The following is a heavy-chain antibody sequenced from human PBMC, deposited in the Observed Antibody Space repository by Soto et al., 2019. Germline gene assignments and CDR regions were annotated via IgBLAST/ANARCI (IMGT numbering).Heavy chain of an antibody. CDR2: IWYDGSNK. CDR1: GFTFSSYG. D-gene: IGHD3-3*01. J-gene: IGHJ3*02. Sequence: QVQLVESGGGVVQPGRSLRLSCAASGFTFSSYGMHWVRQAPGKGLEWVAVIWYDGSNKYYADSVKGRFTISRDNSKNTRYLQMNSLRAEDTAVYYCAKGFWSGYYGGAAFDIWGQGTMVTVSS. CDR3: AKGFWSGYYGGAAFDI. V-gene: IGHV3-33*06.